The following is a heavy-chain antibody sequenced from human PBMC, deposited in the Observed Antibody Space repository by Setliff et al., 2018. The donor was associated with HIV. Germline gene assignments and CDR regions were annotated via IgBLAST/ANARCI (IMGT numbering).Heavy chain of an antibody. Sequence: TLSLTCTVSGGSISSGGYYWSWIRQHPGKGLEWIGYIYYSGSTYYNPSLKSLVTISVDTSKNQFSLKLSSVTAADTAVYYCARQHYYDSSGRNLMDVWAKGPRSPSP. J-gene: IGHJ6*03. CDR3: ARQHYYDSSGRNLMDV. V-gene: IGHV4-31*01. D-gene: IGHD3-22*01. CDR1: GGSISSGGYY. CDR2: IYYSGST.